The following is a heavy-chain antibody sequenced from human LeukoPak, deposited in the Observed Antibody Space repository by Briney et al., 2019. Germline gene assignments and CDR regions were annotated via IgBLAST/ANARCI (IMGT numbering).Heavy chain of an antibody. CDR2: IYTSGST. D-gene: IGHD6-13*01. CDR1: GFTFSTYS. Sequence: GSLRLSCAASGFTFSTYSMNWVRQAPGKGLEWIGRIYTSGSTNYNPSLKGRVTISVDTSKNQFSLKLSSVTAADTAVYYCARDGSAAGYSSRGDYSYMDVWGKGTTVTISS. CDR3: ARDGSAAGYSSRGDYSYMDV. V-gene: IGHV4-4*08. J-gene: IGHJ6*03.